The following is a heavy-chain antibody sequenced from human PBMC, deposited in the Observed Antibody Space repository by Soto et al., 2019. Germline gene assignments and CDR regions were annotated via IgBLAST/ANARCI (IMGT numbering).Heavy chain of an antibody. D-gene: IGHD2-8*01. V-gene: IGHV1-3*01. CDR3: ARDLYCTNGVCYSPQPPHYYYYGMDV. Sequence: ASVKVSCKASGYTFTSYAMHWVRQAPGQRLEWMGWINAGNGNTKYSQKFQGRVTITRDTSASTAYMELSSLRSEDTALYYCARDLYCTNGVCYSPQPPHYYYYGMDVWGQGTTVTVSS. J-gene: IGHJ6*02. CDR2: INAGNGNT. CDR1: GYTFTSYA.